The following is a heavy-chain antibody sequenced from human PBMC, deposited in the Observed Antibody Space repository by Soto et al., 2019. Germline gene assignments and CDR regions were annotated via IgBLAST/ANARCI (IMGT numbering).Heavy chain of an antibody. Sequence: LSLTCTVSGGSINSGGYYWSWIRQHPGKGLEWIGHIYNSGSTYYNPSLKSRVSMSIDTSENQFSLTLRSVTAADTAVYYCARNLPLQYYGMDVWGQGTTVTVSS. CDR1: GGSINSGGYY. V-gene: IGHV4-31*03. CDR2: IYNSGST. CDR3: ARNLPLQYYGMDV. J-gene: IGHJ6*02.